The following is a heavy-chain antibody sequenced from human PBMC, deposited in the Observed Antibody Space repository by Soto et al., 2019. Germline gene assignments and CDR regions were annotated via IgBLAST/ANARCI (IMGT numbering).Heavy chain of an antibody. CDR2: IRSKANSYAT. V-gene: IGHV3-73*01. CDR3: TRQRGGLDYDFWSGYSIIVRGAFDI. Sequence: GGSLRLSCAASGFTFSGSAMHWVRQASGKGLEWVGRIRSKANSYATAYAASVKGRFTISRDDSKNTAYLQMNSLKTEDTAVYYCTRQRGGLDYDFWSGYSIIVRGAFDIWGQGTMVTVSS. J-gene: IGHJ3*02. D-gene: IGHD3-3*01. CDR1: GFTFSGSA.